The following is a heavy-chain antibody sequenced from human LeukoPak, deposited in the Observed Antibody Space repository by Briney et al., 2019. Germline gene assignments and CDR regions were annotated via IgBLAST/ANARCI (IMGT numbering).Heavy chain of an antibody. D-gene: IGHD5-18*01. CDR3: ARERGRGYSYGYRPSGMDY. CDR2: INHSGST. CDR1: GGSFSGYY. J-gene: IGHJ4*02. V-gene: IGHV4-34*01. Sequence: NPSETLSLTCAVYGGSFSGYYWSWIRQPPGKGLEWIGEINHSGSTNYNPSLKSRVTISVDTSKNQFSLKLSSVTAADTAVYYCARERGRGYSYGYRPSGMDYWGQGTLVTVSS.